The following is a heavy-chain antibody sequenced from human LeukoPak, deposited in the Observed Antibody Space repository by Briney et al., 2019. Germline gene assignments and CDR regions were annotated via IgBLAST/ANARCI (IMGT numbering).Heavy chain of an antibody. CDR2: ISSYTGNT. D-gene: IGHD6-19*01. Sequence: GASVKVSCKASGYTFTGYYMHWVRQAPGQGLEWMGWISSYTGNTNYAQKLQGRVTMTTDTSTSTAYMELRSLRSDDTAVYYCARSPLEQWRYFFDYWGQGTLVTVSS. CDR3: ARSPLEQWRYFFDY. V-gene: IGHV1-18*04. CDR1: GYTFTGYY. J-gene: IGHJ4*02.